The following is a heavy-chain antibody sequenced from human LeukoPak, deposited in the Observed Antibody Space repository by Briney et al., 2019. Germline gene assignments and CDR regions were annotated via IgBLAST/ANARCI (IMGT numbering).Heavy chain of an antibody. J-gene: IGHJ5*02. V-gene: IGHV1-18*01. CDR2: ISAYNGNT. CDR3: ARQGTYLWEDWFDP. CDR1: GYTFTSYG. Sequence: ASVKVSCKASGYTFTSYGISWVRQAPGQGLEWMGWISAYNGNTNYAQRLQGRVTMTTDTSTSTAYMELRSLRSDDTAVYYCARQGTYLWEDWFDPWGQGTLVTVSS. D-gene: IGHD1-26*01.